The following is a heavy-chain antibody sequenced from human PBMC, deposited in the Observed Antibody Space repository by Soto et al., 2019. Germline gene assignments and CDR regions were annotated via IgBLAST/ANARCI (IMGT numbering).Heavy chain of an antibody. V-gene: IGHV4-61*08. CDR3: ARVNYGDYYYGMDV. CDR2: ISYTVSA. CDR1: GVSIGSGDYS. J-gene: IGHJ6*02. Sequence: SETLSLTCTVSGVSIGSGDYSWSWIRQPPGKGLEWLGYISYTVSANYNASLKSRLTISVDTSKNQFSLKLSSVTAADTALYYCARVNYGDYYYGMDVWCQGTTVTVSS. D-gene: IGHD4-17*01.